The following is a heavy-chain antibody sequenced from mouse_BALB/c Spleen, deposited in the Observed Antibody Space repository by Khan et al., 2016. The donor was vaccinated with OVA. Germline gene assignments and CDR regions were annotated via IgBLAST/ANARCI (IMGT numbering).Heavy chain of an antibody. J-gene: IGHJ3*01. Sequence: EVKVVESGGDLVKPGGSLKLSCAASGFTFSTYGMSWVRQAPDKRLEWVATVSTGGSYTYYPDSVKGRFTISRDNAKNTLYLQMIGLRSEDTAMFYCTRLAYYYDSEGFAYWGQGTLVTVSA. V-gene: IGHV5-6*01. D-gene: IGHD1-1*01. CDR3: TRLAYYYDSEGFAY. CDR1: GFTFSTYG. CDR2: VSTGGSYT.